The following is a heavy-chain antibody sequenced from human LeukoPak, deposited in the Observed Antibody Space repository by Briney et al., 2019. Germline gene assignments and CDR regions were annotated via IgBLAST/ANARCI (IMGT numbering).Heavy chain of an antibody. V-gene: IGHV3-53*01. CDR3: ARDSYGGY. Sequence: GGSLRLSCAASGFTVSSNYMSWVRQAPGKGLGWVSVIYTGGSTYYADSVKGRFTISRDNSKNTLYLQMNSLRVDDTAMYYCARDSYGGYWGQGTLVTVSS. J-gene: IGHJ4*02. CDR2: IYTGGST. CDR1: GFTVSSNY. D-gene: IGHD2-21*01.